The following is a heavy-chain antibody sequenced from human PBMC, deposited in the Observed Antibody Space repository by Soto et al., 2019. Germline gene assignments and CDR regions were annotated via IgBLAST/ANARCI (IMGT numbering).Heavy chain of an antibody. Sequence: GGSLRLSCAASGFTFSSYAMSWVRQAPGKGLEWVSAISGSGGSTYYADSVKGRFTISRDNSKNTLYLQMNSLRAEDTAVYYCAKSYYYDSSGYYYFDDWGQGTLVTVSS. J-gene: IGHJ4*02. CDR1: GFTFSSYA. V-gene: IGHV3-23*01. D-gene: IGHD3-22*01. CDR2: ISGSGGST. CDR3: AKSYYYDSSGYYYFDD.